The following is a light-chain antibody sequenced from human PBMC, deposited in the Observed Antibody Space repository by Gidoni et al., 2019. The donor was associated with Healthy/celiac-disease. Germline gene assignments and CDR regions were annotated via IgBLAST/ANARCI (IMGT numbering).Light chain of an antibody. CDR3: QQYGASPLT. J-gene: IGKJ4*01. CDR2: DTS. V-gene: IGKV3-20*01. CDR1: QPVSGNF. Sequence: EIILTQSPGTLSVSPGERATLFCRATQPVSGNFWAWYQQKPGQPPSLLIYDTSRRATGVPDRFSGSGSGTDCSIFISRLQTEDSALYYCQQYGASPLTFGGGTRVEI.